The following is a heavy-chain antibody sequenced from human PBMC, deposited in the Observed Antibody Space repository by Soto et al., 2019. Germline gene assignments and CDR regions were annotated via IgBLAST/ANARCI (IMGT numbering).Heavy chain of an antibody. J-gene: IGHJ4*02. Sequence: GGSLRLSCAASGFTFSSYAMHWVRQAPGKGLEWVAVISYDGSNKYYADSVKGRFTISRDNSKNTLYLQMNSLRAEDTAVYYCARGLACSSTSCYSSLVAAAGPRDYWGQGTLVTVSS. CDR1: GFTFSSYA. CDR2: ISYDGSNK. D-gene: IGHD2-2*02. V-gene: IGHV3-30-3*01. CDR3: ARGLACSSTSCYSSLVAAAGPRDY.